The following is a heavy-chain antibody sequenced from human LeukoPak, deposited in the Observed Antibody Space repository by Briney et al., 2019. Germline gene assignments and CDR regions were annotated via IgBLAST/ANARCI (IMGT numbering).Heavy chain of an antibody. Sequence: SETLSLTCIVSGGSISSYYWSWIRQPPGKGLEWIASMYYSGSSNYNPSLKGRVTISVDTSKTQFSLKLNSVTAADTAVYYCARDYYDSSGFHFDIWGQGTMVTVSS. J-gene: IGHJ3*02. CDR3: ARDYYDSSGFHFDI. CDR2: MYYSGSS. D-gene: IGHD3-22*01. V-gene: IGHV4-59*01. CDR1: GGSISSYY.